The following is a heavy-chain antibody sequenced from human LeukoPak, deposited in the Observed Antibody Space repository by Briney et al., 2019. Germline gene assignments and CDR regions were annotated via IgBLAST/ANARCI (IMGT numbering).Heavy chain of an antibody. CDR2: IYYSGST. CDR1: GGSFSSSSYY. V-gene: IGHV4-39*07. CDR3: ARDGVAGGGGAFDI. J-gene: IGHJ3*02. Sequence: PSETLSLTCTVSGGSFSSSSYYWGWIRQPPGKGLEWIGIIYYSGSTYYNPSLKSRVTLSVDTSKNQFSLKLSSVTAADTAVYYCARDGVAGGGGAFDIWGQGTMVTVSS. D-gene: IGHD6-19*01.